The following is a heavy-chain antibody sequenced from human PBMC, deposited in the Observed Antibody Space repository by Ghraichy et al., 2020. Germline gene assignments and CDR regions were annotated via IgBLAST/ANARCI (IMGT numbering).Heavy chain of an antibody. Sequence: GGSLRLSCAASGFVFSNSSMNWVRQAPGKGLEWVAYINGRSRTIQYADSVRGRFTISRDNDGNSLFLQMNSLREEDTAVYYCCGGPASWGQGTLVTVSS. CDR3: CGGPAS. CDR1: GFVFSNSS. D-gene: IGHD4-23*01. J-gene: IGHJ5*02. V-gene: IGHV3-48*02. CDR2: INGRSRTI.